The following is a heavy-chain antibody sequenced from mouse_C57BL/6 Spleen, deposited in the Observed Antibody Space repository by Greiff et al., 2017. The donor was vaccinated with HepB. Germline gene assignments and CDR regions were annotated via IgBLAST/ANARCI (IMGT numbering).Heavy chain of an antibody. J-gene: IGHJ2*01. CDR3: ARYYFGSSYVHY. V-gene: IGHV7-3*01. CDR1: GFTFTDYY. Sequence: EVKLVDSGGGLVQPGGSLSLSCAASGFTFTDYYMSWVRQPPGKALEWLGFIRNKANGYTTEYSASVKGRFTISRDNSQSILYLQMNALRAEDSATYYCARYYFGSSYVHYCGQGTTPTVSS. CDR2: IRNKANGYTT. D-gene: IGHD1-1*01.